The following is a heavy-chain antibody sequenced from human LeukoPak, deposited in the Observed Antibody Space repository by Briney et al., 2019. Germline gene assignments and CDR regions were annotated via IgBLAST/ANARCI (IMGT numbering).Heavy chain of an antibody. J-gene: IGHJ4*02. V-gene: IGHV4-59*01. D-gene: IGHD3-22*01. CDR2: IYYSGST. Sequence: SETLSLTCSVSGGSLTNYYWSWIRQPPGKGLEWIGYIYYSGSTNYNPSLKSRVTISLDTSKNQFSLKLNSVTAADTAMYYCARSFSPNYYDLLDYWGQGTLVTVSS. CDR1: GGSLTNYY. CDR3: ARSFSPNYYDLLDY.